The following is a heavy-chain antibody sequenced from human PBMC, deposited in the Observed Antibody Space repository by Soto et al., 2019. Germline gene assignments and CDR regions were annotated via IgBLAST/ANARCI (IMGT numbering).Heavy chain of an antibody. D-gene: IGHD6-19*01. Sequence: PGGSLRLSCAASGFSFSSCAMSWVRQAPGKGLEWVSSVSSSGGSTYYADFVRGRFTISRDNSKNTLYLLLSRLRDEDTAVYYCAKTEQWLALDYFDYWGQGSLVTVSS. CDR2: VSSSGGST. J-gene: IGHJ4*02. CDR3: AKTEQWLALDYFDY. V-gene: IGHV3-23*01. CDR1: GFSFSSCA.